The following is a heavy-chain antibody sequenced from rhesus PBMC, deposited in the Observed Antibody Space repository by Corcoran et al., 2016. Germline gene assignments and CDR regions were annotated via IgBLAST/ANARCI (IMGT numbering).Heavy chain of an antibody. D-gene: IGHD3-9*01. CDR3: ARDQEDDYGYYYTTLFDY. CDR1: GGSISSNY. J-gene: IGHJ4*01. CDR2: ISGSGRST. Sequence: QLQLQESGPGLVKPSETLSLTCAVSGGSISSNYWSWIRQPPGKGLEGIGRISGSGRSTDYNPSPKCRVTISTDTSKNQFSLKLSSVTAADTAVYYCARDQEDDYGYYYTTLFDYWGQGVLVTVSS. V-gene: IGHV4-173*01.